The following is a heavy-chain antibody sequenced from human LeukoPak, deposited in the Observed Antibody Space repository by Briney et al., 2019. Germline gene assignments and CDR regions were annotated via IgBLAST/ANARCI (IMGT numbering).Heavy chain of an antibody. Sequence: SETLSLTCTVSGGSISSYHWSWIRQPAGKGLEWIGRIYSSGSTNYNPSLKSRVTMSVDTSKNQFSLKLISVTAADTALYYCTKGGSNWYNWFDPWGRGTLVTVSS. CDR3: TKGGSNWYNWFDP. CDR1: GGSISSYH. J-gene: IGHJ5*02. CDR2: IYSSGST. D-gene: IGHD6-13*01. V-gene: IGHV4-4*07.